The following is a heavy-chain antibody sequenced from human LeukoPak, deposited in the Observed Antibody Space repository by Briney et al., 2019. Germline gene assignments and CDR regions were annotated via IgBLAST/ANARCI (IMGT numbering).Heavy chain of an antibody. CDR1: GFTFGDYA. D-gene: IGHD1-7*01. CDR3: ARGGRHWNYFSTNWFDP. CDR2: INHSGST. J-gene: IGHJ5*02. V-gene: IGHV4-34*01. Sequence: GSLRLSCTASGFTFGDYAMSWVRQPPGKGLEWIGEINHSGSTNYNPSLKSRVTISVDTSKNQFSLKLSSVTAADTAVYYCARGGRHWNYFSTNWFDPWGQGTLVTVSS.